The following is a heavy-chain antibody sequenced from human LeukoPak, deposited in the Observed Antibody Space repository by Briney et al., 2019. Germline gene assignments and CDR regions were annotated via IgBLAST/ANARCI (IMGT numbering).Heavy chain of an antibody. CDR2: IYYSGST. V-gene: IGHV4-39*07. J-gene: IGHJ4*02. CDR1: GGSISNSSYY. D-gene: IGHD1-26*01. CDR3: ARVRRGSNILDY. Sequence: SETLSLTCTVSGGSISNSSYYWGWIRQPPGKGLEWIGSIYYSGSTYYNPSLKSRVTISVDTSKNQFSLKLSSVTAADTAVYYCARVRRGSNILDYWGQGTLVTVSS.